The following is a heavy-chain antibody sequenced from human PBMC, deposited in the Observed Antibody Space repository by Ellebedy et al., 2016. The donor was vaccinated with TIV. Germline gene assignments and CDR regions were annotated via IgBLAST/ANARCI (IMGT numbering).Heavy chain of an antibody. Sequence: GESLKISCVVSGFTFSTYAMRWFRQAPGEGLEWVSALTTGGVTFYADSVKGRFTISRDRSKNTLYLQLNSLRVEDTAIYFCAKDSGRSGWISDYWGQGTLVTVSS. CDR1: GFTFSTYA. J-gene: IGHJ4*02. V-gene: IGHV3-23*01. CDR3: AKDSGRSGWISDY. CDR2: LTTGGVT. D-gene: IGHD3-10*01.